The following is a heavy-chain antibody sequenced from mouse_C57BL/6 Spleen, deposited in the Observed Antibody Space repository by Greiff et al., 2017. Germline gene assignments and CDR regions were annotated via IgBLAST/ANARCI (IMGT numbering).Heavy chain of an antibody. CDR1: GYTFTSYW. CDR3: TSGNYYGSRGY. Sequence: QVQLQQSGAELVKPGASVKLSCKASGYTFTSYWMHWVKQRPGQGLEWIGMIHPNSGSTKYTEKFTSKATLTVDKSTSTAYMQLSSLTSEDSAVYYCTSGNYYGSRGYWGQGTTLTVSS. J-gene: IGHJ2*01. CDR2: IHPNSGST. V-gene: IGHV1-64*01. D-gene: IGHD1-1*01.